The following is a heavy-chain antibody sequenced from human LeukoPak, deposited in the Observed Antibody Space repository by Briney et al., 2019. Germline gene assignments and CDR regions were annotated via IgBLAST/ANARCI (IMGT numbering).Heavy chain of an antibody. CDR3: AREGYSSSFQH. Sequence: ASVKVSCKASLYTFTSYYMHWVRQAPGQGLGWMGIINPSGGSTSYPQKFKGRVTITRDTSTSTVYMELSSLRSEDTAVYYCAREGYSSSFQHWGQGTLVTVSS. J-gene: IGHJ1*01. D-gene: IGHD6-13*01. CDR1: LYTFTSYY. CDR2: INPSGGST. V-gene: IGHV1-46*01.